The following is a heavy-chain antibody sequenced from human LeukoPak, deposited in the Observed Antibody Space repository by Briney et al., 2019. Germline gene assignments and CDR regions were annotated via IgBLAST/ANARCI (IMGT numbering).Heavy chain of an antibody. CDR2: INSDGSST. J-gene: IGHJ4*02. CDR3: ARESSVGAHKAFDY. V-gene: IGHV3-74*01. D-gene: IGHD1-26*01. Sequence: PGGSLRLSCAASGFTFSSYWMHWVHQAPGKGLVWVSRINSDGSSTSHADSVKGRFTISRDNAKNTLYLQMNSLRAEDTAVYYCARESSVGAHKAFDYWGQGTLVTVSS. CDR1: GFTFSSYW.